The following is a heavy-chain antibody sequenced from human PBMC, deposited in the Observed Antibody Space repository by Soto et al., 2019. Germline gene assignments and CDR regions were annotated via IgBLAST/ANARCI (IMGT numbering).Heavy chain of an antibody. CDR2: ISSSSGYT. Sequence: LRLSCAASGFTLSDYYMSWIRQAPGKGLEWVSYISSSSGYTNHADSVKGRFTISRDHAKNSLYLQMNSLRAEDTAVYYCARGESNNNWFDPWGQGTLVTVSS. CDR3: ARGESNNNWFDP. V-gene: IGHV3-11*06. D-gene: IGHD4-4*01. J-gene: IGHJ5*02. CDR1: GFTLSDYY.